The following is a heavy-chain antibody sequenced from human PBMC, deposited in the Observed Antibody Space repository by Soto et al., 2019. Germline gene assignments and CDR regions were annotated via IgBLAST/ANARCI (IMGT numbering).Heavy chain of an antibody. Sequence: SETLSLTCSVSGAALNSGNYYWSWIRQVPGKGLEWIGHIYVTGAVDYNPSLRDRITISQDASERQFSLNLRLVTAADTAVYYCARLRIATNNYKWFDPWGQGTLVTVS. CDR2: IYVTGAV. V-gene: IGHV4-31*03. J-gene: IGHJ5*02. D-gene: IGHD2-21*01. CDR1: GAALNSGNYY. CDR3: ARLRIATNNYKWFDP.